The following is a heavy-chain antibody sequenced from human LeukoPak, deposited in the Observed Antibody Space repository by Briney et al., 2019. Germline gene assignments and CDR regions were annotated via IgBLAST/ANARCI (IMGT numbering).Heavy chain of an antibody. V-gene: IGHV1-2*04. D-gene: IGHD1-7*01. CDR1: GYTFTSYY. CDR3: ARDGSITGTTGEFDY. Sequence: ASVKVSCKASGYTFTSYYIHWVRQAPRQGLEWMGTINPSGGSTNYAQKFQGWVTMTRDTSISTAYMELSRLRSDDTAVYYCARDGSITGTTGEFDYWGQGTLVTVSS. J-gene: IGHJ4*02. CDR2: INPSGGST.